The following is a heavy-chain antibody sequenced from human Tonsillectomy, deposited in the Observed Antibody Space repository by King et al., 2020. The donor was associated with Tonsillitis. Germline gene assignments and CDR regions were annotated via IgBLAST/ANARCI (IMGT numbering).Heavy chain of an antibody. CDR2: IFSGGYT. CDR1: GDSISSNEYY. V-gene: IGHV4-39*01. Sequence: QLQESGPGLVKPSETLSLTCSVSGDSISSNEYYWGWIRQPPGKGLEWIGSIFSGGYTYYNPSLRSRVTISVDTSKNQVSLHLSSVTAADTPVYYCASPVRAAAGTRYFASWGQGTLVTVSS. CDR3: ASPVRAAAGTRYFAS. D-gene: IGHD6-13*01. J-gene: IGHJ4*02.